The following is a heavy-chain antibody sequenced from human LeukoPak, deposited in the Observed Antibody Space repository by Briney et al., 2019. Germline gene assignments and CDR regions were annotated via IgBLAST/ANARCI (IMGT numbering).Heavy chain of an antibody. CDR1: GFTFSSYG. Sequence: PGGSLRLSCAASGFTFSSYGMHWVRQAPGKGLEWVAFIRYDGSNKYYADSVKGRFTISRDNSKNTLYLQMNSLRAEDTAVYYCAKTDVYGDYGYFDLWGRGTLVTVSS. V-gene: IGHV3-30*02. CDR3: AKTDVYGDYGYFDL. J-gene: IGHJ2*01. D-gene: IGHD4-17*01. CDR2: IRYDGSNK.